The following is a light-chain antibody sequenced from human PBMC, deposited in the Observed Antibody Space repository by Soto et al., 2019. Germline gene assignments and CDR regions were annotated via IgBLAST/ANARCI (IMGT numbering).Light chain of an antibody. CDR2: DAS. CDR3: HQYGSSPWT. V-gene: IGKV3-20*01. J-gene: IGKJ1*01. Sequence: EIVLTQSPGTLSLSPGERATLSCRASQSVSSSYLAWYQQRPGQAPRLLFYDASSRATGIPDRFSGSGSGTDFSLTISRLEPEDFAVYYCHQYGSSPWTFGQGTKVDI. CDR1: QSVSSSY.